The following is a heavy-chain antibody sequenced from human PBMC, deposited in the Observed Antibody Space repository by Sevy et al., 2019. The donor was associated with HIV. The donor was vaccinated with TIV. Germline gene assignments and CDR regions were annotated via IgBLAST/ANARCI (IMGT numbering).Heavy chain of an antibody. V-gene: IGHV3-23*01. J-gene: IGHJ6*03. CDR1: GFSFDSYG. D-gene: IGHD3-22*01. CDR3: VKGGGGHYDPDEIGYYFYYYNMDV. CDR2: ISGSGTRT. Sequence: GGSLRLSCAVSGFSFDSYGMTWVRQAPGKGLEWVSGISGSGTRTYYADSVKGRFIISRDNSKNTLYLQMNSLRSEDKAIHYCVKGGGGHYDPDEIGYYFYYYNMDVWGKGTTVTVSS.